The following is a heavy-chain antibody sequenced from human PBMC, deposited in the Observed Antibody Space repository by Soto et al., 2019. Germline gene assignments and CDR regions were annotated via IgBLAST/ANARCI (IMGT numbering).Heavy chain of an antibody. CDR1: GFTFSSYA. J-gene: IGHJ5*02. V-gene: IGHV3-23*01. D-gene: IGHD5-18*01. CDR3: AKVMVKNWFDP. CDR2: ISGSGSST. Sequence: PGGSLRLSCAASGFTFSSYAMSWVRQAPGKGLEWVSGISGSGSSTYYADSVKGRFTISRDNTKNTLYLQMNSLRAEDTAVYYCAKVMVKNWFDPWGQGTLVTVSS.